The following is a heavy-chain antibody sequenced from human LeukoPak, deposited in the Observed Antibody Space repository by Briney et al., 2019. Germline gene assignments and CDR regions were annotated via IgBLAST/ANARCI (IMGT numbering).Heavy chain of an antibody. V-gene: IGHV4-34*01. CDR3: ARGSRYYGSGSWLDP. D-gene: IGHD3-10*01. CDR2: INHSGST. Sequence: SETLSLTCAVYGGSFSGYYWSWIRQPPGKGLEWIGEINHSGSTNYNPSLKSRVTISVDTSKNQFSLKLSSVTAADTAVYYCARGSRYYGSGSWLDPWGQGTLVTVSS. J-gene: IGHJ5*02. CDR1: GGSFSGYY.